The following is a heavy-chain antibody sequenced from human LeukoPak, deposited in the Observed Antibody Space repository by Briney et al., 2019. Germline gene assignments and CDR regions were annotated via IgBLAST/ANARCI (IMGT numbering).Heavy chain of an antibody. D-gene: IGHD6-13*01. CDR3: AREGVAAAGRASDY. CDR1: GGSISGYY. CDR2: IYTSGST. Sequence: SETLSLTCTVSGGSISGYYWSWIRQPAGKGLEWIGRIYTSGSTNYNPSLRSRVTMSVDTSKNQFSLKLSSVTAADTAVYYCAREGVAAAGRASDYWGQGTLVTVSS. V-gene: IGHV4-4*07. J-gene: IGHJ4*02.